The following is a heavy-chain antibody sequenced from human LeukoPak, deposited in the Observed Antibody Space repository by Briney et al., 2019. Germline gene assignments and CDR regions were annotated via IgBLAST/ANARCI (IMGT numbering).Heavy chain of an antibody. Sequence: SQTLSLTCAVSGGSISSGGYSWSWIRQPPGKGLEWIGYIYHSGSTYYNPSLKSRVTISVDRSKNQFSLKLSSVTAADTAVYYCAREAYGSGSCSLAGPGWGQGTLVTVSS. CDR1: GGSISSGGYS. CDR2: IYHSGST. J-gene: IGHJ4*02. V-gene: IGHV4-30-2*01. CDR3: AREAYGSGSCSLAGPG. D-gene: IGHD3-10*01.